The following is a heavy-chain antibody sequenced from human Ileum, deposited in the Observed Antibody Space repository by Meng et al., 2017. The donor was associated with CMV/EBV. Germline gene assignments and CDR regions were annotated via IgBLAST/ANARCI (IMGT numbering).Heavy chain of an antibody. CDR2: INPNSGGT. Sequence: YTFTGYYIHWVRQAPGQGREWMGWINPNSGGTNYAQKFQGRVTMTRDTSISSVYMELNSLRSDDTAVYYCARGGTIFGVLINNWFDSWGQGTLVTVSS. CDR1: YTFTGYY. V-gene: IGHV1-2*02. J-gene: IGHJ5*01. D-gene: IGHD3-3*01. CDR3: ARGGTIFGVLINNWFDS.